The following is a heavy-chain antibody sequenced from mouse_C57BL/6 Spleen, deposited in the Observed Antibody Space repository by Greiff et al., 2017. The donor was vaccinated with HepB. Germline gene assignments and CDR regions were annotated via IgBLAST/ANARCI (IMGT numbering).Heavy chain of an antibody. CDR3: ATSLGGHAMDY. V-gene: IGHV1-69*01. Sequence: VQLQQPGAELVMPGASVKLSCKASGYTFTSYWMHWVKQRPGQGLEWIGEIDPSDSYTNYNQKFKGKSTLTVDKSSSTAYMQLSSLTSEDSAVYYCATSLGGHAMDYWGQGTSVTVSS. CDR2: IDPSDSYT. D-gene: IGHD4-1*01. CDR1: GYTFTSYW. J-gene: IGHJ4*01.